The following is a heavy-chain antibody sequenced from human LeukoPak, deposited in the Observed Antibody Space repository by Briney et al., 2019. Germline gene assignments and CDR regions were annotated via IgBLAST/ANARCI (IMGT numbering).Heavy chain of an antibody. CDR1: GFTFSSYA. CDR3: AREGGSSWYGFFAFDI. Sequence: GGSLRLSCAASGFTFSSYAMSWVRQAPGKGLEWVSAISGSGGSTYYADSVKGRFTISRDNAKNSLYLQMNSLRAEDTAVYYCAREGGSSWYGFFAFDIWGQGTMVTVSS. V-gene: IGHV3-23*01. CDR2: ISGSGGST. D-gene: IGHD6-13*01. J-gene: IGHJ3*02.